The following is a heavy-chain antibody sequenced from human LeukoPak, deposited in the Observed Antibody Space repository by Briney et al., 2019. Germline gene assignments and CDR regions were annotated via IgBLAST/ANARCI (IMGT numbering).Heavy chain of an antibody. Sequence: GGSLRLSCAASGFTFSSYAMSWFRQAPAKGLEWVSVISGSGGSTYDADSVKGRFTISRDNSKNTLYLQMNSLRAEDTAVYYCAKDNGDGYNDYWGQGTLVTVSS. CDR1: GFTFSSYA. J-gene: IGHJ4*02. CDR3: AKDNGDGYNDY. CDR2: ISGSGGST. V-gene: IGHV3-23*01. D-gene: IGHD5-24*01.